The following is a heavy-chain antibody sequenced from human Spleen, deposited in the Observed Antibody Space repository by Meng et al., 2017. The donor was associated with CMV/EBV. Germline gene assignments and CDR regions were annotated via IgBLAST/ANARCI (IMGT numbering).Heavy chain of an antibody. CDR3: ARSRTTGYHPKSFDY. D-gene: IGHD3-9*01. J-gene: IGHJ4*02. V-gene: IGHV1-2*02. Sequence: ASVKVSCKASGYSFTAYYMHWVRQAPGQGLEWMGWINPNSGASNSAQRFQGRVTMTRDTSISTAYMELSSLRSDDTAVYYCARSRTTGYHPKSFDYWGQGTLVTVSS. CDR1: GYSFTAYY. CDR2: INPNSGAS.